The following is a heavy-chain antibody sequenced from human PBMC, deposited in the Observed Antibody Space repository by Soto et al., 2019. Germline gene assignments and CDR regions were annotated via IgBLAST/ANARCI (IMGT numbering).Heavy chain of an antibody. Sequence: QVQLVQSGAEVKKPGSSVKVSCTASGGTFSSYAISWVRQAPGQGLEWMGGIIPIFGTANYAQKFQGRVTITADESTRTAYMERSSLRSEETAVYYCARDQESWRYYGSGSYDGMDVWGQGTTVTVSS. J-gene: IGHJ6*02. CDR1: GGTFSSYA. CDR3: ARDQESWRYYGSGSYDGMDV. D-gene: IGHD3-10*01. CDR2: IIPIFGTA. V-gene: IGHV1-69*01.